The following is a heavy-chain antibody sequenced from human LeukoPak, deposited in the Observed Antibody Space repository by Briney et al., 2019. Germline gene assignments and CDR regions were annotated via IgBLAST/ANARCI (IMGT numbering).Heavy chain of an antibody. D-gene: IGHD5-24*01. CDR3: ARGPGWWLQFGFDY. J-gene: IGHJ4*02. CDR2: ISYDGSKK. V-gene: IGHV3-30*04. CDR1: GISFSSNA. Sequence: GGSLRLSCGVSGISFSSNAMYWVRQAPGKGLEWVALISYDGSKKYYAASVKGRLTISRDNSKNTLYLQMNSLRADDTAVYYCARGPGWWLQFGFDYWGQGTLVTVSS.